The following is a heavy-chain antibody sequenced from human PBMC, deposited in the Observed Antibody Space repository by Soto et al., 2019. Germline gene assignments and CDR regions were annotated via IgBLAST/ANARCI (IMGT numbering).Heavy chain of an antibody. V-gene: IGHV2-5*02. CDR3: ARKNYGDYPTDY. CDR2: IYWDDDK. J-gene: IGHJ4*02. Sequence: QITLKESGPTLVKPTQTLTLTCTFSGFSLSTRGVGVGWIRQPPGKALEWLAVIYWDDDKRYSPSLQSRLTXXKXXPKNQVVPTMTNMDTVDTATSYCARKNYGDYPTDYWGQGTPVTVSS. D-gene: IGHD4-17*01. CDR1: GFSLSTRGVG.